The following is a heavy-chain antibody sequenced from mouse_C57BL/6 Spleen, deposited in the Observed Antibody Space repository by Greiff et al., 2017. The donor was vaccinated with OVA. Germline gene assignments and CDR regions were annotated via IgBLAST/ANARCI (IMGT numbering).Heavy chain of an antibody. CDR3: ARGGYYGSSYGLWYFDV. Sequence: QVQLQQSGAELVKPGASVKMSCKASGYTFTSYWITWVKQRPGQGLEWIGDIYPGSGSTNYNEKFKSKATLTVDTSSSTAYMQLSSLTSEDSAVYYCARGGYYGSSYGLWYFDVWGTGTTVTVSS. V-gene: IGHV1-55*01. CDR2: IYPGSGST. CDR1: GYTFTSYW. J-gene: IGHJ1*03. D-gene: IGHD1-1*01.